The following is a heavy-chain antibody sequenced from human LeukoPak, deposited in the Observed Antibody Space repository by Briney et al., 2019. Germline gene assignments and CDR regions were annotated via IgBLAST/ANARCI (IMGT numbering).Heavy chain of an antibody. CDR2: IYHSGST. CDR3: AREWPGNWFDP. Sequence: PSETLSLTCTVSGGSISSSSYYWGWIRQPPGKGLEWIGSIYHSGSTYYNPSLKSRVTISVDTSKNQFSLKLSSVTAADTAVYYCAREWPGNWFDPWGQGTLVTVSS. J-gene: IGHJ5*02. CDR1: GGSISSSSYY. V-gene: IGHV4-39*07. D-gene: IGHD5-12*01.